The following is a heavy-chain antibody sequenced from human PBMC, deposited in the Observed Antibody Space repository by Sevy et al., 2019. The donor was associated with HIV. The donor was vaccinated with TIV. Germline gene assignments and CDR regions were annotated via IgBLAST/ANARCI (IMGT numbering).Heavy chain of an antibody. J-gene: IGHJ4*02. CDR2: ISAYNGNT. CDR3: ARPYCSGGSCYRWYFDY. D-gene: IGHD2-15*01. V-gene: IGHV1-18*01. Sequence: ASVKVSCKASGYTFISYGITWVRQAPGQGLEWMGWISAYNGNTNYAQKLQGRVTMTTDTSTSTAYMVLRSLRSDDTAVYYCARPYCSGGSCYRWYFDYWGQGTLITVSS. CDR1: GYTFISYG.